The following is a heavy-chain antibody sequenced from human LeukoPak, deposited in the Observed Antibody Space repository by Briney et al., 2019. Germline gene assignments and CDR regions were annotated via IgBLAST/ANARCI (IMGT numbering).Heavy chain of an antibody. CDR1: GFTFSSYG. D-gene: IGHD6-19*01. V-gene: IGHV3-33*03. Sequence: QPGRSLRLSCAASGFTFSSYGMHWVRQAPGKGLEWVAVIWYGGSNKYYADSVKGRFTISRDKSKNTLYLQMNSLRAEDRAVYYCAKGPLIEVAGTTWDYWGQGTLVTVSS. J-gene: IGHJ4*02. CDR2: IWYGGSNK. CDR3: AKGPLIEVAGTTWDY.